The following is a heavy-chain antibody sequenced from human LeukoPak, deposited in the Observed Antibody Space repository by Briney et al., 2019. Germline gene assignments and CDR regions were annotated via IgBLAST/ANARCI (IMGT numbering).Heavy chain of an antibody. Sequence: GGSLRLSCAASGFTFSSYWMSWVRQAPGKGLEWVANIKQDGSEKYYVDSVKGRFTISRDNAKNSLYLQMNSLRAEDTAVYYCARDWGEGFFSMAFDIWGQGTMVTVSS. CDR3: ARDWGEGFFSMAFDI. J-gene: IGHJ3*02. D-gene: IGHD3-16*01. V-gene: IGHV3-7*01. CDR1: GFTFSSYW. CDR2: IKQDGSEK.